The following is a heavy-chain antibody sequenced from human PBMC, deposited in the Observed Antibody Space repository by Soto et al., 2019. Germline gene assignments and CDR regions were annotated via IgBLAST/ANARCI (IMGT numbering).Heavy chain of an antibody. V-gene: IGHV1-3*01. D-gene: IGHD6-6*01. CDR1: GYTFTPYA. Sequence: ASVKVSCKASGYTFTPYALHWVGPAPGQRLEWMGWINAGNGNTKYSQNFQGRVTFTRDTSASTAYMELSSLRSEDTAVYYCARESISPRENSFDPWGQGSLVTVSS. CDR3: ARESISPRENSFDP. CDR2: INAGNGNT. J-gene: IGHJ5*02.